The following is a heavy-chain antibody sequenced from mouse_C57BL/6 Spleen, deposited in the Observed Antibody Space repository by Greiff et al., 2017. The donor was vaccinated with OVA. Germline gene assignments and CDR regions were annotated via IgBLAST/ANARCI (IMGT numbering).Heavy chain of an antibody. J-gene: IGHJ3*01. V-gene: IGHV1-74*01. D-gene: IGHD2-4*01. Sequence: QVQLQQPGAELVKPGASVKVSCKASGYTFTSYWMHWVKQRPGQGLEWIGRIHPSASDTNYNQKFKGKATLTVDKSSSTAYMQLSSLTSEDSAVYYCAIGVVYYDYDPFAYWGQGTLVTVSA. CDR2: IHPSASDT. CDR1: GYTFTSYW. CDR3: AIGVVYYDYDPFAY.